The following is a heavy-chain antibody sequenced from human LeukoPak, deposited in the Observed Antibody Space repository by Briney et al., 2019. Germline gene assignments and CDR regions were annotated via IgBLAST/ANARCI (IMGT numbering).Heavy chain of an antibody. CDR1: GYSISSGYY. CDR2: IYHSGST. V-gene: IGHV4-38-2*01. D-gene: IGHD3-3*01. CDR3: ARHGPYYDFWSGGNFDY. J-gene: IGHJ4*02. Sequence: SETLSLTCAVSGYSISSGYYWGWIRQPPGKGLEWIGSIYHSGSTYYNPSLKRRVTISVDTSKNQFSLKLSSVTAADTAVYYCARHGPYYDFWSGGNFDYWGQGTLVTVSS.